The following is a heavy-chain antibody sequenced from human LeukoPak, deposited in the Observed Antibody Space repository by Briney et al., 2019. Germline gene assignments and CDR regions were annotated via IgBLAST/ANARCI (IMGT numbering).Heavy chain of an antibody. CDR2: INHSGST. J-gene: IGHJ4*02. V-gene: IGHV4-34*01. CDR3: ARRPAAARWKGIDY. Sequence: SETLSLTCAVYGGSFSGYYWSWIRQPPGKGLEWIGEINHSGSTNYNQSLKSRVTISVDTSKNQFSLKLSSVTAADTAVYYCARRPAAARWKGIDYWGQGTLVTVSS. CDR1: GGSFSGYY. D-gene: IGHD2-2*01.